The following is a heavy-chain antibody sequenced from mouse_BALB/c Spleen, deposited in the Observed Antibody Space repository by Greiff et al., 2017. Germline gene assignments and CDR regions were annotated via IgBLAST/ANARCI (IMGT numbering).Heavy chain of an antibody. CDR1: GFSLTSYG. D-gene: IGHD2-4*01. J-gene: IGHJ4*01. V-gene: IGHV2-2*01. Sequence: VQRVESGPGLVQPSQSLSITCTVSGFSLTSYGVHWVRQSPGKGLEWLGVIWSGGSTDYNAAFISRLSISKDNSKSQVFFKMNSLQTDDTAMYYCARKGDYDGDAMDYWGQGTSVTVSS. CDR3: ARKGDYDGDAMDY. CDR2: IWSGGST.